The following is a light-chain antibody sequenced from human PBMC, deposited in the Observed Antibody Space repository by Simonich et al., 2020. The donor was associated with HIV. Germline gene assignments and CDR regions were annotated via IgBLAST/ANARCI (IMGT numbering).Light chain of an antibody. CDR3: QQRSNWPPT. Sequence: IVMTQSPATLSLSPGERATLSCRASQRVSSYLAWYQQKPGQAPRLLIDDASNRATGIPARFSGSGSGTDFTLTISSLEPEDFALYYCQQRSNWPPTFGQGTKVEIK. J-gene: IGKJ1*01. CDR1: QRVSSY. V-gene: IGKV3-11*01. CDR2: DAS.